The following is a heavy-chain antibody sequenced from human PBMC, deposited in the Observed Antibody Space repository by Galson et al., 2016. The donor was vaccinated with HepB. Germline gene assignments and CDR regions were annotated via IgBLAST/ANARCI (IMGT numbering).Heavy chain of an antibody. CDR1: GGSISGYY. V-gene: IGHV4-4*07. CDR2: IYSSGTT. J-gene: IGHJ3*02. Sequence: SETLSLTCTVSGGSISGYYWTWIRQPAGKGLEWIGRIYSSGTTNYNPSLRSRVTMSLDTSKNQFSLKLTSVTAADTAVYYCARDPCTSTRCSNAFDIWGQGTLVTVSS. CDR3: ARDPCTSTRCSNAFDI. D-gene: IGHD2-2*01.